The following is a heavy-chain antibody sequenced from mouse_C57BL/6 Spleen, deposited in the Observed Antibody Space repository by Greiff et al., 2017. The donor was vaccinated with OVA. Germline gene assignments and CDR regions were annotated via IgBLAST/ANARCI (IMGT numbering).Heavy chain of an antibody. J-gene: IGHJ1*03. V-gene: IGHV5-17*01. CDR3: ARRGPDDWYFDV. CDR2: ISSGSSTI. Sequence: KLMEWVAYISSGSSTIYYADTVKGRFTISRDNAKNTLFLQMTSLRSEDTAMYYCARRGPDDWYFDVWGTGTTVTVSS.